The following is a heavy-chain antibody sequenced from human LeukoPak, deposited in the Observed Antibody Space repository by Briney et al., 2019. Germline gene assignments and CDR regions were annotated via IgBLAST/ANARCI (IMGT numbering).Heavy chain of an antibody. CDR1: GFTSSSFW. D-gene: IGHD1-7*01. V-gene: IGHV3-7*01. CDR3: AKAQNFRASAFFDS. J-gene: IGHJ4*02. CDR2: IKEDGRET. Sequence: PGGSLRLSCAASGFTSSSFWMSWVRQAPGKGPEWVANIKEDGRETYYLDSVEGRFTISRDNAKNSLELQMNSLRVEDTAVYYCAKAQNFRASAFFDSWGQGTLVTVSS.